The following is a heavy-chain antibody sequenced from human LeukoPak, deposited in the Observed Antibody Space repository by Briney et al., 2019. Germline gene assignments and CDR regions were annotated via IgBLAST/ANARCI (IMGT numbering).Heavy chain of an antibody. J-gene: IGHJ6*03. CDR1: GFTFSSYA. CDR2: ISYDGSNK. Sequence: GGSLRPSCAASGFTFSSYAMNWFRQPPGKGLGWGAVISYDGSNKYYADSVKGRFTISRDNSKNTLYLQMNSLRAEDTAVYYCANGDHYYYYYMDVWGKGTTVTVSS. V-gene: IGHV3-30*18. CDR3: ANGDHYYYYYMDV.